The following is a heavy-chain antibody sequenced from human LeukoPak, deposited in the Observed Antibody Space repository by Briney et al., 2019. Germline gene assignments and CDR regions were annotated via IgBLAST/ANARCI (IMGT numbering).Heavy chain of an antibody. CDR2: ISSSGSTI. V-gene: IGHV3-48*03. CDR3: ARDSALGYSPNWFDP. J-gene: IGHJ5*02. D-gene: IGHD5-18*01. CDR1: GFTFSSYE. Sequence: PGGSLRLSCAASGFTFSSYEMNWVRQAPGKGLEWVSYISSSGSTIYYADSVKGRFTISRDNAKNSLYLQMNSLRAEDTAVYYCARDSALGYSPNWFDPWGQGTLVTVSS.